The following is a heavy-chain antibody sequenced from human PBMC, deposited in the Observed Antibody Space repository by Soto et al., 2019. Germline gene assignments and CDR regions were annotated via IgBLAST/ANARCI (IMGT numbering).Heavy chain of an antibody. CDR2: ISGSATST. Sequence: GGSLRLSCAASGFALSSYAMSWVRRAQGKGLEWVSLISGSATSTYYADSVQGRFTISRDSSKNTLHLQMNSLRAEDTAVYYCAKGAANTIFGVDTLFDFWGQGTLVTVSS. CDR1: GFALSSYA. V-gene: IGHV3-23*01. D-gene: IGHD3-3*01. J-gene: IGHJ4*02. CDR3: AKGAANTIFGVDTLFDF.